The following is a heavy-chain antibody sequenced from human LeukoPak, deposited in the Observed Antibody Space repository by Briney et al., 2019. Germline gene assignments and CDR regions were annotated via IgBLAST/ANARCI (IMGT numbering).Heavy chain of an antibody. CDR2: VSHDGSKK. D-gene: IGHD1-14*01. CDR1: GFTFSSYW. J-gene: IGHJ4*02. CDR3: AKERYMLDY. Sequence: GGSLRLSCAASGFTFSSYWMSWVRQAPGKGLEWVALVSHDGSKKYCADSVKGRFTISRDNPKNTLYLQMNSLRPEDTAVYFCAKERYMLDYWGQGTLVTVSS. V-gene: IGHV3-30*18.